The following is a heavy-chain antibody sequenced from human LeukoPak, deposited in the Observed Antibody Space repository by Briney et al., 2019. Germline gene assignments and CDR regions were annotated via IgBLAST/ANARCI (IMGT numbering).Heavy chain of an antibody. CDR1: GGTFSSYA. D-gene: IGHD6-19*01. CDR3: ARGIAVAVVY. Sequence: ASVKVSCKASGGTFSSYAISWVRQAPGQGLEWMGRIIPIFGTANYAQKFQGRVTITTDESTSTAYMELSSLRSEDTAVYYCARGIAVAVVYWGQGTLVTVSS. CDR2: IIPIFGTA. J-gene: IGHJ4*02. V-gene: IGHV1-69*05.